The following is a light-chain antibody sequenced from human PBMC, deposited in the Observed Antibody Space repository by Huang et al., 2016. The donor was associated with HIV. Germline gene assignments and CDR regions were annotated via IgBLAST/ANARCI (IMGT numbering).Light chain of an antibody. V-gene: IGKV3-15*01. CDR3: QQYDNWPPFT. CDR1: QSVNNN. Sequence: EIVMTQSPATLSVSPGERATLSCRASQSVNNNLAWYQQKPGQAPRLLIYGASTRATAVAARVSGSGSGTEFTLTISGLQSEDSAVYYCQQYDNWPPFTFGQGTKLEIK. CDR2: GAS. J-gene: IGKJ2*01.